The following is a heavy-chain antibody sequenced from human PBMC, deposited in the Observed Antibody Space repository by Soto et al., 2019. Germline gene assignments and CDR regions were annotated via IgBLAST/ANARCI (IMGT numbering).Heavy chain of an antibody. J-gene: IGHJ5*02. Sequence: PGGSLRLSCAASGFTFSSYAMHWVRQAPGKGLEWVAVISYDGSNKYYADSVKGRFTISRDNSKNTLYLQMNSLRAEDTAVYYCAKAQMVYAIDFDPWGQGTLVTVSS. CDR1: GFTFSSYA. CDR2: ISYDGSNK. D-gene: IGHD2-8*01. V-gene: IGHV3-30-3*01. CDR3: AKAQMVYAIDFDP.